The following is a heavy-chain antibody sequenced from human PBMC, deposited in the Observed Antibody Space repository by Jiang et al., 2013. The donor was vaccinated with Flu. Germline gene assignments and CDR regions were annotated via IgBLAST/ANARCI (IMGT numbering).Heavy chain of an antibody. CDR1: GFTFSDYG. J-gene: IGHJ5*02. CDR2: ISYDGTNK. Sequence: GVVQPGRSLRLSCAASGFTFSDYGFHWVRQAPGKGLEWVALISYDGTNKYYADSVKGRFIISRDNSKSTLFLQLNSLKTEDAALYYCARDAEFDIWGQGTLVTVSS. V-gene: IGHV3-30*03. CDR3: ARDAEFDI.